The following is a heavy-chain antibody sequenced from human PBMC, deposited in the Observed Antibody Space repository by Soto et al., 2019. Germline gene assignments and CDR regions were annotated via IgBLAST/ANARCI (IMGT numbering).Heavy chain of an antibody. CDR2: IYHSGST. D-gene: IGHD1-1*01. J-gene: IGHJ5*02. CDR3: VRESTTSGPNWFDT. CDR1: GGSINSGRSS. V-gene: IGHV4-30-2*06. Sequence: SETLSLTCSVSGGSINSGRSSWNWIRQSPGKGLEWVAYIYHSGSTYYNPSLKSRVTISVDRSENQFSLKLTSVTAADTAVYYCVRESTTSGPNWFDTWGPGILVTVSS.